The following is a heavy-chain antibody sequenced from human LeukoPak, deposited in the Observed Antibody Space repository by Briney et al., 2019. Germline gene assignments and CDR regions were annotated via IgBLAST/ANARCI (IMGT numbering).Heavy chain of an antibody. CDR3: AGTYYYDSSGYLRSYYYYGMDV. J-gene: IGHJ6*02. CDR1: GGTFSSYA. CDR2: IIPIFGTA. Sequence: ASVKVSCKASGGTFSSYAISWVRQAPGQGLEWMGGIIPIFGTANYAQKIQGRVTITADESTSTAYMELSSLRSEDTAVYYCAGTYYYDSSGYLRSYYYYGMDVWGQGTTVTVSS. D-gene: IGHD3-22*01. V-gene: IGHV1-69*13.